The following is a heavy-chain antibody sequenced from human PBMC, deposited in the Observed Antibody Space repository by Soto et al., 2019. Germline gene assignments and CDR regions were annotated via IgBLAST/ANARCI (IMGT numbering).Heavy chain of an antibody. V-gene: IGHV4-34*01. CDR1: GGSFSGYF. CDR2: INHSGST. CDR3: ARGGIFVYGMDV. D-gene: IGHD3-3*01. Sequence: SVTLSLPCAVFGGSFSGYFWGWIRQPPGKGLEWIGEINHSGSTNYNPSLKSRVTISVDTSKNQFSLKLSSVTAADTAVYYCARGGIFVYGMDVWGQGTTVTVSS. J-gene: IGHJ6*02.